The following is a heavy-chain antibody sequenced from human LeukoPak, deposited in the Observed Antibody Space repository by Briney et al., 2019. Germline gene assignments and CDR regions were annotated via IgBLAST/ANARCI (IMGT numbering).Heavy chain of an antibody. CDR1: GFTFSSYA. V-gene: IGHV3-30*04. D-gene: IGHD3-22*01. CDR2: ISYDGSNK. J-gene: IGHJ4*02. CDR3: ARDSHYYDSSGYYYGLVFDY. Sequence: GGSLRLSCAASGFTFSSYAMHWVRQAPGKGLEWVAVISYDGSNKYYADSVKGRFTISRDNSKNTLYLQMNSLRAEDTAVYYCARDSHYYDSSGYYYGLVFDYWGQGTLVTVSS.